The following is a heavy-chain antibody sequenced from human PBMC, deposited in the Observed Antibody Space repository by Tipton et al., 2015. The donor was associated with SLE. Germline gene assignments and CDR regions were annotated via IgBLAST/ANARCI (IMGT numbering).Heavy chain of an antibody. CDR1: GFTFSSYA. CDR2: ISGSGGST. Sequence: AVSGFTFSSYAMSWVRQAPGKGLEWVSTISGSGGSTYYADSVKGRFTISRDNSKNTLYLQMNSLRAEDTAVYYCAKDLEYSSSWLPLSFDYWGQGTLVTVSS. V-gene: IGHV3-23*01. D-gene: IGHD6-13*01. CDR3: AKDLEYSSSWLPLSFDY. J-gene: IGHJ4*02.